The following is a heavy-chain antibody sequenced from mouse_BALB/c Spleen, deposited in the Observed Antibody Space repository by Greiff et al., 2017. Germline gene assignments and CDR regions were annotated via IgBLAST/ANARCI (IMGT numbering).Heavy chain of an antibody. V-gene: IGHV7-3*02. CDR1: GFTFTDYY. CDR3: ARDRGADNRGFDY. CDR2: IRNKANGYTT. J-gene: IGHJ3*01. D-gene: IGHD1-3*01. Sequence: EVQLVESGGGLVQPGGSLRLSCATSGFTFTDYYMRWVRQPPGKGLEWLGFIRNKANGYTTEYSASVKGRFTISRDNSQSNLYLQMNTLRAKDSATYYCARDRGADNRGFDYWGQGTLVTVSA.